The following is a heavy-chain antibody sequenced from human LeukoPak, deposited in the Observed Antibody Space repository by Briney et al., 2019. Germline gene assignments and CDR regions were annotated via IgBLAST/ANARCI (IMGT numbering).Heavy chain of an antibody. V-gene: IGHV1-18*01. Sequence: ASVKVSCKASGGTFSSYAISWVRQAPGQGLEWMGWINTYNGDTKYAQKFQGRVTMTSDTSTSTAYMELRSLRSDDTAVYYCARDRRGSGSYFREYWGQGTLVTVSS. CDR1: GGTFSSYA. CDR2: INTYNGDT. J-gene: IGHJ4*02. CDR3: ARDRRGSGSYFREY. D-gene: IGHD3-10*01.